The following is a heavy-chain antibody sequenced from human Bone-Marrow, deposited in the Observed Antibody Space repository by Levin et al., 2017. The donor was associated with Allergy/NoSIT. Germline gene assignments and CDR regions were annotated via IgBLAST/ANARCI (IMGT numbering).Heavy chain of an antibody. CDR2: ISYDGSNK. CDR1: GFTFSSSA. V-gene: IGHV3-30-3*01. D-gene: IGHD2-15*01. Sequence: LSLTCAASGFTFSSSAMHWVRQAPGKGLEWVAVISYDGSNKYYADSVKGRFTISRDNSKNTLYLQMNSLRAEDTAVYYCARDPSQYCSGGSCYSKGYYYGMDVWGQGTTVTVSS. J-gene: IGHJ6*02. CDR3: ARDPSQYCSGGSCYSKGYYYGMDV.